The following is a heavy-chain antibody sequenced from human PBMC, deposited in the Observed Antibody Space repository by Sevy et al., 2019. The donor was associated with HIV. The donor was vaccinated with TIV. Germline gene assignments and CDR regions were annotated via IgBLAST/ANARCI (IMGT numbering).Heavy chain of an antibody. CDR1: GFSFSDYY. CDR3: ARERNTYGQGYFDY. CDR2: ISSRSTYI. V-gene: IGHV3-11*06. J-gene: IGHJ4*02. D-gene: IGHD1-1*01. Sequence: GGSLRLSCAVSGFSFSDYYMSWIRQAPGKGLEWVSDISSRSTYIKYEDSVKGRFTISRDNAKNSLSLQMNSLRADDTAVYYCARERNTYGQGYFDYWGQGTLVTVSS.